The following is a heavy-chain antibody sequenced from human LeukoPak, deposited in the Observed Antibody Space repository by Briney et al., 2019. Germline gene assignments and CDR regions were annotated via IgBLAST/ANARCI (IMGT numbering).Heavy chain of an antibody. Sequence: GGSLRLSCAASGFTFTSYDMSWVRQAPGKGLELVSSVSSSDDKKYYADSVKGRFTISRDNSKNTLYLQVNSLRAEDTAVYYCVKERYSSGWSDSFHYWGQGTLVTVSS. CDR2: VSSSDDKK. V-gene: IGHV3-23*01. D-gene: IGHD6-19*01. J-gene: IGHJ4*02. CDR1: GFTFTSYD. CDR3: VKERYSSGWSDSFHY.